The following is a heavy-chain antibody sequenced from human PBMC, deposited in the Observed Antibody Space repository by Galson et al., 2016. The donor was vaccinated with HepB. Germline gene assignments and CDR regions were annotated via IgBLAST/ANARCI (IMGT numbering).Heavy chain of an antibody. Sequence: SETLSLTCSVSADSITSSSYYWGWIRQPPGRGLEWVGTISHSGSTYYNPSHKGRITISVDTSKNQFSLRLTSVTAADMGGYFWARKTSDDFWRTAFFDSWGQGALVTVSS. J-gene: IGHJ4*02. D-gene: IGHD3-3*01. CDR3: ARKTSDDFWRTAFFDS. CDR2: ISHSGST. CDR1: ADSITSSSYY. V-gene: IGHV4-39*01.